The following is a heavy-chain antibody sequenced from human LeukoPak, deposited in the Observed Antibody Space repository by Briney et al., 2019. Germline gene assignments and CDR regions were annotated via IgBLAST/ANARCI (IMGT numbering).Heavy chain of an antibody. D-gene: IGHD1-1*01. J-gene: IGHJ4*02. Sequence: PGGSLRLSRAVSGFSLSSHWMSGVRQASGKGLEWVVNIDQDGSEKYYVDSVMGRFSISRDNAQDSLYLQMNRLRAEDTAVYYCVREEGYGGNYDYWGQGSLVTVSS. CDR3: VREEGYGGNYDY. CDR1: GFSLSSHW. V-gene: IGHV3-7*01. CDR2: IDQDGSEK.